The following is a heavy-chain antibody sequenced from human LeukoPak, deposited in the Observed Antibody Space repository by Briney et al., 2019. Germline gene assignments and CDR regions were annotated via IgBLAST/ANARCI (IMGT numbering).Heavy chain of an antibody. CDR3: AREGRGYSGYGNFDY. V-gene: IGHV4-61*02. CDR2: IYTSGST. J-gene: IGHJ4*02. CDR1: GGSISSGSYY. D-gene: IGHD5-12*01. Sequence: SETLSLTCTVSGGSISSGSYYWSWLRQPAGTGLEWIGRIYTSGSTNYNPSLKSRVTISVDTSKNQFSLKLSSVTAADTAVYYCAREGRGYSGYGNFDYWGQGTLVTVSS.